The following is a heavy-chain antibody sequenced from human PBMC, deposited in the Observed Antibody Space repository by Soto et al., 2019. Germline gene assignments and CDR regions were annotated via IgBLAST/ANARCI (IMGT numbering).Heavy chain of an antibody. CDR3: AKLNTGSWTDY. CDR1: GFTFSSYA. CDR2: ITDTGGST. Sequence: GGSMRLSCAASGFTFSSYAMNWVRQAPGKGLDWVSAITDTGGSTYYADSVKGRFTISRDNSKNTLFLQMNSLRAEDTAIYYCAKLNTGSWTDYWGQGALVTVSS. D-gene: IGHD6-13*01. J-gene: IGHJ4*02. V-gene: IGHV3-23*01.